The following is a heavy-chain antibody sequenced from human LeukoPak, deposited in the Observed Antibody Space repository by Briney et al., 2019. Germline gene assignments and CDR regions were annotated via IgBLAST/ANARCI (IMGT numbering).Heavy chain of an antibody. D-gene: IGHD3-16*01. V-gene: IGHV4-59*01. CDR3: ARLGPYDAFDI. Sequence: PSETLSLTCTVSGGSISSYYWSWIRQPPGKGLEWIGYIYYSGSTNYNPSLKSRVTISVDTSKNQFSLKLSSVTAADTAVYHCARLGPYDAFDIWGQGTMVTVSS. CDR1: GGSISSYY. CDR2: IYYSGST. J-gene: IGHJ3*02.